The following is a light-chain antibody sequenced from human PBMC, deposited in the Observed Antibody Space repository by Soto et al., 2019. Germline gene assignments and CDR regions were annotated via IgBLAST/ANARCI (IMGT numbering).Light chain of an antibody. CDR1: QSISTW. V-gene: IGKV1-5*03. CDR3: LQYNSYPWT. Sequence: IQMTQSPSTLSASVGDRVTFTCRASQSISTWLAWYQQKPGKAPKLLIYKASTLEVGVPSRFSGSGSGTEFTLTINTLQSADFATYYCLQYNSYPWTFGQGTRV. CDR2: KAS. J-gene: IGKJ1*01.